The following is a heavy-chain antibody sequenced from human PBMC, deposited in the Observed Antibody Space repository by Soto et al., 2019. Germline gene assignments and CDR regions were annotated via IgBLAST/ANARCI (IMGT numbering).Heavy chain of an antibody. D-gene: IGHD6-19*01. J-gene: IGHJ6*02. CDR2: IYYSGST. CDR3: ARDNGIAVAGSYYYYGMDV. V-gene: IGHV4-59*01. CDR1: GGSIGSYY. Sequence: SETLSLTCTVSGGSIGSYYWSWIRQPPGKGLEWIGYIYYSGSTNYNPSLKSRVTISVDTSKNQFSLKLSSVTAADTAVYYCARDNGIAVAGSYYYYGMDVWGQGTTVTVSS.